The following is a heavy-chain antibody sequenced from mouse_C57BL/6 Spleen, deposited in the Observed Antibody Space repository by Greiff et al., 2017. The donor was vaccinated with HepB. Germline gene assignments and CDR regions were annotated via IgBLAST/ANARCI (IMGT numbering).Heavy chain of an antibody. V-gene: IGHV5-6*01. D-gene: IGHD1-1*01. Sequence: EVMLVESGGDLVKPGGSLKLSCAASGFTFSSYGMSWVRQTPDKRLEWVATISSGGSYTYYPDSVKGRFTISRDNAKNTLYLQMSSLKSEDTAMYYCARHKVVALYYAMDYWGQGTSGTVSS. CDR2: ISSGGSYT. CDR3: ARHKVVALYYAMDY. J-gene: IGHJ4*01. CDR1: GFTFSSYG.